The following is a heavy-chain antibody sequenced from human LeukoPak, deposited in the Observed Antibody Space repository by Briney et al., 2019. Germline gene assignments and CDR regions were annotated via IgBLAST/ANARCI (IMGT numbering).Heavy chain of an antibody. D-gene: IGHD6-13*01. J-gene: IGHJ2*01. CDR1: GYSISSGYY. CDR3: ARVSSSWYQDWYFDL. Sequence: PSETLSLTCTVSGYSISSGYYWDWIRQPPGKGLEWIGTFSHSGSSYYNPSLKSRVTISVDTSKNQFSLKLSSVTAADTAVYYCARVSSSWYQDWYFDLWGRGTLVTVSS. V-gene: IGHV4-38-2*02. CDR2: FSHSGSS.